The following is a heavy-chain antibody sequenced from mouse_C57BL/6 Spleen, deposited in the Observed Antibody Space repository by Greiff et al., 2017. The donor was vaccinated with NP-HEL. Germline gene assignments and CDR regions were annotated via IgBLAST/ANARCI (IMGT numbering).Heavy chain of an antibody. CDR2: IDPSDSYT. Sequence: QVQLQQPGAELVMPGASVKLSCKASGYTFTSYWMHWVKQRPGQGLEWIGEIDPSDSYTNYNQKFKGKSTLTVDKSSSTAYMQLSSLTSEDSAVYHCARDDGYYLSFAYWGQGTLVTVSA. CDR3: ARDDGYYLSFAY. V-gene: IGHV1-69*01. CDR1: GYTFTSYW. J-gene: IGHJ3*01. D-gene: IGHD2-3*01.